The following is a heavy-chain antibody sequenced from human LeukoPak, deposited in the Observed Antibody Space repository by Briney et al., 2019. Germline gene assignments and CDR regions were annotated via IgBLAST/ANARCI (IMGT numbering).Heavy chain of an antibody. CDR1: GYTFTSYG. CDR3: ARDRPKVVAAIPRFDP. J-gene: IGHJ5*02. Sequence: GASVKVSCKASGYTFTSYGISWVRQAPGQGLEWMGRISAYNGNTNYAQKLQGRVTMTTDTSTSTAYMELRSLRSDDTAVYYCARDRPKVVAAIPRFDPWGQGTLVTVSS. V-gene: IGHV1-18*01. CDR2: ISAYNGNT. D-gene: IGHD2-15*01.